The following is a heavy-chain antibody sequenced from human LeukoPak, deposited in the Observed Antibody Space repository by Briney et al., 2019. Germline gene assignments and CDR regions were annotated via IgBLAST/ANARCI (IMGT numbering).Heavy chain of an antibody. D-gene: IGHD1-14*01. CDR2: VSTSSSTM. Sequence: GVSLTLFCGPSGLTFSIYTMHCVRRARGGGRECFSYVSTSSSTMYYADSVKGRFTISRDNAKNSLYLQMNSLRAEDTALYYCARGVPEDPLDYWGQGTLVTVSP. V-gene: IGHV3-48*04. J-gene: IGHJ4*02. CDR1: GLTFSIYT. CDR3: ARGVPEDPLDY.